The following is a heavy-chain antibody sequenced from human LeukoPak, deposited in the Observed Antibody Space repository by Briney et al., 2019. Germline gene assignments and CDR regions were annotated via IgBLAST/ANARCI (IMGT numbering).Heavy chain of an antibody. CDR3: VRDDLGGYCSSTSCHDGVFFDY. CDR2: INPSGGST. D-gene: IGHD2-2*01. Sequence: ASVKVSCKASGYTFTSYYMHWVRQAPGQGLEWMGIINPSGGSTSYAQKFQGRVTMTRDMSTSTVYMELSSLRSEDTAVYYCVRDDLGGYCSSTSCHDGVFFDYWGQGTLVTVSS. J-gene: IGHJ4*02. V-gene: IGHV1-46*01. CDR1: GYTFTSYY.